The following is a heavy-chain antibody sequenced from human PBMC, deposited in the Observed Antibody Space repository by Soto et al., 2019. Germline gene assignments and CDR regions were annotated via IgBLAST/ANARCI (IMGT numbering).Heavy chain of an antibody. Sequence: LSLTCTVSGGSISSGDYYWSWIRQPPGKGLEWIGYIYYSGSTYYNPSLKSRVTISVDTSKNQFSLKLSSVTAADTAVYYCARGRYYGSGSLDYWGQGTLVTVSS. CDR3: ARGRYYGSGSLDY. J-gene: IGHJ4*02. D-gene: IGHD3-10*01. CDR2: IYYSGST. CDR1: GGSISSGDYY. V-gene: IGHV4-30-4*01.